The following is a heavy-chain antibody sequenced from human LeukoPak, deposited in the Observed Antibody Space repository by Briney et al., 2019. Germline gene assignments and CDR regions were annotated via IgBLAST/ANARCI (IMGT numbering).Heavy chain of an antibody. D-gene: IGHD6-13*01. Sequence: GGSLRLSCAASGFPFNAYWMTWVRQAPGKGLEWVANIRQDGDTKYYVDSVKGRFTISRDNAMNSLYLQMNSPRAEDTAIYYCARSLPYGTTWCGRSDFWGQGTLVTVSS. V-gene: IGHV3-7*03. J-gene: IGHJ4*02. CDR2: IRQDGDTK. CDR3: ARSLPYGTTWCGRSDF. CDR1: GFPFNAYW.